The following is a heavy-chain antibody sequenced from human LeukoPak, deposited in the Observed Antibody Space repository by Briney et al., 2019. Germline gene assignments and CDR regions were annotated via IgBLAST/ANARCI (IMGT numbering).Heavy chain of an antibody. CDR3: ARGRRSSGYYGGFDY. V-gene: IGHV3-48*01. J-gene: IGHJ4*02. CDR2: ISSSSTI. D-gene: IGHD3-22*01. Sequence: GGSLRLSCAASGFTFSSYSMNWVRQAPGKGLEWVSYISSSSTIYYADSVNGRFTISRDNAKNSLYLQMNSLRAEDTAVYYCARGRRSSGYYGGFDYWGQGILVTVSS. CDR1: GFTFSSYS.